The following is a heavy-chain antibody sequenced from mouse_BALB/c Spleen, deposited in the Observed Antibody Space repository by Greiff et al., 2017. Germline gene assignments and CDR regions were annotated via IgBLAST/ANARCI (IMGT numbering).Heavy chain of an antibody. D-gene: IGHD1-1*01. CDR1: GFAFSSYD. CDR2: ISSGGGST. V-gene: IGHV5-12-1*01. J-gene: IGHJ4*01. CDR3: ARHYGSSYYYAMDY. Sequence: DVKLVESGGGLVKPGGSLKLSCAASGFAFSSYDMSWVRQTPEKRLEWVAYISSGGGSTYYPDTVKGRFTISRDNAKNTLYLQMSSLKSEDTAMYYCARHYGSSYYYAMDYWGQGTSVTVSS.